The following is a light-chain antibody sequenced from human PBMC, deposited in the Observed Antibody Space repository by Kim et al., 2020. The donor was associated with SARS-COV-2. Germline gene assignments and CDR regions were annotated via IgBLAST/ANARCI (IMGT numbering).Light chain of an antibody. Sequence: ALGQTVWITCQGDSLRICVASWYRQKPGQSPVLVIYGKDNRPSGIPDRFSGSSSGDTASLTITGAQAEDEADYYCNSRDSSGNRFLFGGGTKLTVL. CDR3: NSRDSSGNRFL. CDR1: SLRICV. J-gene: IGLJ2*01. CDR2: GKD. V-gene: IGLV3-19*01.